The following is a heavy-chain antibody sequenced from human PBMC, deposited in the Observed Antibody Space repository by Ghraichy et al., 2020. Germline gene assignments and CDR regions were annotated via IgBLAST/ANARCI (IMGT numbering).Heavy chain of an antibody. D-gene: IGHD3-9*01. CDR3: ARVKGTRWDILTGSPYYYYGMDV. CDR1: GFTFSSSW. J-gene: IGHJ6*02. CDR2: INSDGSIT. V-gene: IGHV3-74*01. Sequence: GGSLRLSCAASGFTFSSSWMHWVRQAPGSGLAWVSRINSDGSITTYADSVKGRFTISRDNAKNTLYLQMNSLRAEDTAVYYCARVKGTRWDILTGSPYYYYGMDVWGQGTTVTVSS.